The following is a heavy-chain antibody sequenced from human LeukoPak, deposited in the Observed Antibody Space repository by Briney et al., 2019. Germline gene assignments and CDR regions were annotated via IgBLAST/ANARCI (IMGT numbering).Heavy chain of an antibody. CDR3: ARDPSGLLWFGEFQNWFDP. Sequence: SVKVSCKASGGTFSSYAISWVRQAPGQGLEWMGRIIPIFGTANYAQKFQGRVTITTDESTGTAYMELSSLRSEDTAVYYCARDPSGLLWFGEFQNWFDPWGQGTLVTVSS. CDR1: GGTFSSYA. V-gene: IGHV1-69*05. CDR2: IIPIFGTA. D-gene: IGHD3-10*01. J-gene: IGHJ5*02.